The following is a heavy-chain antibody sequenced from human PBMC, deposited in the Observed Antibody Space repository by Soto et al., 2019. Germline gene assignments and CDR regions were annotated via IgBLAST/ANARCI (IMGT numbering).Heavy chain of an antibody. J-gene: IGHJ5*01. V-gene: IGHV4-59*01. CDR1: GGSISSYY. CDR3: GRVVEGATRHTDLDS. D-gene: IGHD2-21*01. CDR2: IYYSGST. Sequence: SETLSLTCTVSGGSISSYYWSWIRQPPGKGLEWIGYIYYSGSTNYNPSLKSRVTISVDTSKNQFSLKLSSVTAADTAVYYCGRVVEGATRHTDLDSWGQGTLVTVS.